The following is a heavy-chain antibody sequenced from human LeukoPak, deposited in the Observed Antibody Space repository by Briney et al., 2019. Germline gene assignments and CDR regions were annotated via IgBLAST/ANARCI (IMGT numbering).Heavy chain of an antibody. CDR3: ASDYGDAHGAFDI. CDR2: INHSGST. V-gene: IGHV4-34*01. J-gene: IGHJ3*02. Sequence: PGGTLRLPCAASGFTFSPFAMIWVRQPPGKGLEGMGEINHSGSTNYNPSLKSRVTISVDTSKNRFSLKLSSVTAADTAVYSCASDYGDAHGAFDIWGQGTMVTVSS. D-gene: IGHD4-17*01. CDR1: GFTFSPFA.